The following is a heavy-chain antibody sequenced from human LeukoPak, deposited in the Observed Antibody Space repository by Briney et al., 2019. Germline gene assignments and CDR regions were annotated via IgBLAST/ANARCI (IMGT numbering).Heavy chain of an antibody. J-gene: IGHJ4*02. D-gene: IGHD5-12*01. V-gene: IGHV4-38-2*02. Sequence: SETLSLTCAVSGYSISSGYYWGWIRQPPGKGLEWIGSIYHSGSTYYNPSLKSRVTVSVDTSKNQFSLKLSSVTAADTAVYYCATDSPGSGSYYFDYWGQGTLVTVSS. CDR1: GYSISSGYY. CDR3: ATDSPGSGSYYFDY. CDR2: IYHSGST.